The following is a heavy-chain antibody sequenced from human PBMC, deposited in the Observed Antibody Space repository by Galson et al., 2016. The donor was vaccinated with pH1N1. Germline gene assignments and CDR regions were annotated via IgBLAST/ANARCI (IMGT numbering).Heavy chain of an antibody. Sequence: SVKVSCKVSGYLLTELSIFWVRQAPGKGLEWMGGFTAEDGETVYAQKLQGRATMTEDTSTETAYMELSNLRYEDTAVYYCATNPIDYYYYYMDVWGKGTTVTVSS. CDR2: FTAEDGET. D-gene: IGHD1-14*01. CDR1: GYLLTELS. J-gene: IGHJ6*03. CDR3: ATNPIDYYYYYMDV. V-gene: IGHV1-24*01.